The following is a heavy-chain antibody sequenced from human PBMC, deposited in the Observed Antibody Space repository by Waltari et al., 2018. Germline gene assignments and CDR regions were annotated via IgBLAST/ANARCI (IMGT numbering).Heavy chain of an antibody. CDR2: FYNGGST. V-gene: IGHV4-39*07. CDR3: ARLGYCSSTSCYTTFFDAFDI. D-gene: IGHD2-2*02. CDR1: GGSIDSDISY. J-gene: IGHJ3*02. Sequence: QLQLQESGPGLVKPSETLSLTCSVSGGSIDSDISYWAGIRQPPGKGLEWIGSFYNGGSTYYNPSLKSRVTISVHTSKSQFSLNLTSVTAADTALYFCARLGYCSSTSCYTTFFDAFDIWGQGTMVTVSS.